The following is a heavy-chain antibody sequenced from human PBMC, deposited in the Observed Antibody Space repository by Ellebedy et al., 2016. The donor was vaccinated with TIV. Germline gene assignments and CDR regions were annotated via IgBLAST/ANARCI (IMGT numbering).Heavy chain of an antibody. Sequence: PGGSLRLSCAASGFTFSSYGMHWVRQAPGKGLEWVAVISYDGSNKYYADSVKGRFTISRDNSMTTLYLQMNSLRAEDTALYYCAKEMVSRSSLTFDYWGQGTLLTVSS. CDR1: GFTFSSYG. CDR2: ISYDGSNK. V-gene: IGHV3-30*18. CDR3: AKEMVSRSSLTFDY. D-gene: IGHD1-26*01. J-gene: IGHJ4*02.